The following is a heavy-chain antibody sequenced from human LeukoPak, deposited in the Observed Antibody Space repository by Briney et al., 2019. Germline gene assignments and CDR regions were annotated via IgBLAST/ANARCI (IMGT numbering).Heavy chain of an antibody. V-gene: IGHV3-72*01. D-gene: IGHD3-10*01. CDR1: GITFSDHY. J-gene: IGHJ6*04. CDR2: TRNKANSYTT. CDR3: ASLMVRGVIRPGYYYGMDV. Sequence: GGSLRLSCAASGITFSDHYMDWVRQAPGKGLEWVGRTRNKANSYTTEYAASVKGRFTISRDDSKNSLYLQMNSLKTEDTAVYYCASLMVRGVIRPGYYYGMDVWGKGTTVTVSS.